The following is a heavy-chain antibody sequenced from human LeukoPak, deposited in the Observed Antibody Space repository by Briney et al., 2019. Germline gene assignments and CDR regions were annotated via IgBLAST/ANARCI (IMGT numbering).Heavy chain of an antibody. Sequence: GGSLRLSCAASGFTFSSYSMNWVRQAPGKGLEWVSSISSSSSYTYYADSVKGRFTISRDNAKNSLYLQMNSLRAEDTAVYYCASLMGPNYYYYMDVWGRGTTVTVSS. D-gene: IGHD3-9*01. CDR1: GFTFSSYS. J-gene: IGHJ6*03. CDR3: ASLMGPNYYYYMDV. V-gene: IGHV3-21*01. CDR2: ISSSSSYT.